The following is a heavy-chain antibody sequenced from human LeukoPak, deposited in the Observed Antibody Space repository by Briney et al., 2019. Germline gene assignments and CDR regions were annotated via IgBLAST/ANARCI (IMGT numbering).Heavy chain of an antibody. CDR1: GYTFTSYG. CDR3: ATRRDYYDSSGYCDY. J-gene: IGHJ4*02. Sequence: ASVKVSCKASGYTFTSYGISWVRQAPGQGLEWMGWISAYNGNTNYAQNLQGRVTMTTDTSTSTAYMELRSLRSDDTAVYYCATRRDYYDSSGYCDYWGQGTLVTVSS. V-gene: IGHV1-18*01. D-gene: IGHD3-22*01. CDR2: ISAYNGNT.